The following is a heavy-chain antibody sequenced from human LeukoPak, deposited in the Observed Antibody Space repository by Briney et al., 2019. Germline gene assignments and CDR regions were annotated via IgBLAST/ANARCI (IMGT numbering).Heavy chain of an antibody. D-gene: IGHD3-10*01. CDR2: TWYDGSNN. CDR3: ARDRYFGSDGFDI. V-gene: IGHV3-33*01. J-gene: IGHJ3*02. CDR1: GFSFSEHG. Sequence: PGGSLRPSCAASGFSFSEHGMHWVRQAPGKGPEWVTVTWYDGSNNHYADSVKGRFTISRDNSKNTVFLEMNSLRAEDTAVYHCARDRYFGSDGFDIWGPGTMVIVSS.